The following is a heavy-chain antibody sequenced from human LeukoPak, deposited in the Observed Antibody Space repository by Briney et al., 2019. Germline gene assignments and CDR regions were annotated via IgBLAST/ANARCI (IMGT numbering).Heavy chain of an antibody. D-gene: IGHD2-2*01. CDR3: ARGLVAYY. V-gene: IGHV4-34*01. Sequence: QPSEALSLTCAVYGGSFSGYYWSWIRQPPGKGLEWIGEINHSGSTNYNPSLKSRVTISVDTSKNQFSLKLSSVTAADTAVYYCARGLVAYYWGQGTLVTVSS. CDR2: INHSGST. J-gene: IGHJ4*02. CDR1: GGSFSGYY.